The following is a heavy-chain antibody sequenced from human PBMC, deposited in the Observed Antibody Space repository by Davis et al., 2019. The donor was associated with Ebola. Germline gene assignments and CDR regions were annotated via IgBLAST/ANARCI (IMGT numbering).Heavy chain of an antibody. CDR2: INPNSGGT. Sequence: ASVKVSCKASGYTFTGYYMHWVRQAPGQGLEWMGWINPNSGGTNYAQKFQGWVTMTRDTSISTAYMELSRLRSDDTAVYYCARAGGYSYGLFHWFDPWGQGTLVTVSS. CDR1: GYTFTGYY. CDR3: ARAGGYSYGLFHWFDP. J-gene: IGHJ5*02. D-gene: IGHD5-18*01. V-gene: IGHV1-2*04.